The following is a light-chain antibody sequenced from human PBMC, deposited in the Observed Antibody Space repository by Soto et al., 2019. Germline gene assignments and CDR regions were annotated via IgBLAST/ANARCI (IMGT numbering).Light chain of an antibody. V-gene: IGKV3D-20*02. CDR3: QQRSNWPWT. CDR2: GAS. J-gene: IGKJ1*01. CDR1: QSLTSSY. Sequence: EIVLTQSPGTLSLSPGETATLSCRASQSLTSSYLAWYQQKPGQAPRLLIYGASTRATGIPARFSGSGSGTDFTLTISSLEPEDFVVYYCQQRSNWPWTFGQGTKVDIK.